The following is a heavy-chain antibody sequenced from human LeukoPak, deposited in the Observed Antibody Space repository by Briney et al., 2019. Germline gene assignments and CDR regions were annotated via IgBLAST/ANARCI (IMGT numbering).Heavy chain of an antibody. CDR1: GYTFTDYH. J-gene: IGHJ4*02. V-gene: IGHV1-46*01. CDR3: ARDPCTRTSCYRAY. Sequence: ASVKVSCKASGYTFTDYHVHWVRQAPGQGFEWMGIIDPSGGSTTYAQKFQGRVTMTRDTSTSTVYMELSSLRSEDSAMYFCARDPCTRTSCYRAYWGQGTLVTVSS. CDR2: IDPSGGST. D-gene: IGHD2-2*02.